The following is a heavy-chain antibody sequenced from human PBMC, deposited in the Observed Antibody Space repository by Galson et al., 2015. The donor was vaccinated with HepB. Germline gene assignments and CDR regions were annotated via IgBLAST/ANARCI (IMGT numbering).Heavy chain of an antibody. D-gene: IGHD3-22*01. CDR1: GGTFSSYA. CDR2: IIPILGIA. Sequence: SVKVSCKASGGTFSSYAISWVRQAPGQGLEWMGRIIPILGIANYAQKFQGRVTITADKSTSTAYMELSSLRSEDTAVYYCARGTYYYDSSGYYACFDYWGQGTLVTVSS. V-gene: IGHV1-69*04. J-gene: IGHJ4*02. CDR3: ARGTYYYDSSGYYACFDY.